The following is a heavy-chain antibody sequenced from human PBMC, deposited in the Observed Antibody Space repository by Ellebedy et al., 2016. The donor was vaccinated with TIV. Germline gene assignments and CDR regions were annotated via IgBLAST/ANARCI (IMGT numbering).Heavy chain of an antibody. J-gene: IGHJ4*02. V-gene: IGHV3-23*01. CDR1: GFSFSSYA. CDR2: VSGSGGST. Sequence: GESLKISCAASGFSFSSYATSWVRQAPGKGLEWVSAVSGSGGSTYYADSVKGRFSISRDNSRNTLYLQMNSLRAEDTAVYYCAKDRYGDRGRYFDYWGQGTLVTVSS. CDR3: AKDRYGDRGRYFDY. D-gene: IGHD4-17*01.